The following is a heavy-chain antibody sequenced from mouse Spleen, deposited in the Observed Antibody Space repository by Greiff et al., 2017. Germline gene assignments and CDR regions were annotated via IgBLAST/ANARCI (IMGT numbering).Heavy chain of an antibody. CDR1: GYTFTSYT. CDR2: INPSSGYT. D-gene: IGHD1-1*01. V-gene: IGHV1-4*01. J-gene: IGHJ4*01. Sequence: QVQLKQSGAELARPGASVKMSCKASGYTFTSYTMHWVKQRPGQGLEWIGYINPSSGYTKYNQKFKDKATLTADKSSSTAYMQLSSLTSEDSAVYYCARPYGSSYGAMDYWGQGTSVTVSS. CDR3: ARPYGSSYGAMDY.